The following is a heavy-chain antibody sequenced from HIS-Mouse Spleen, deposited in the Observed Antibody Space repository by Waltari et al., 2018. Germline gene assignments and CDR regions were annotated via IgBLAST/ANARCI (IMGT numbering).Heavy chain of an antibody. CDR2: ISYDGSNK. CDR1: GFTFRSYG. J-gene: IGHJ4*02. V-gene: IGHV3-30*18. CDR3: AKDKHHAFDY. Sequence: QVQLVESEGGVVQPGRSLVRSCAASGFTFRSYGMHWVRQASGKGLEWVAVISYDGSNKYYADSVKGRFTISRDNSKNTLYLQMNSLRAEDTAVYYCAKDKHHAFDYWGQGTLVTVSS.